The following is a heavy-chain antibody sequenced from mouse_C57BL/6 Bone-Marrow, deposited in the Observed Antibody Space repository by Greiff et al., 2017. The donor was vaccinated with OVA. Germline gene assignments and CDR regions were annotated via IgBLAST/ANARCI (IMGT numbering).Heavy chain of an antibody. CDR2: INPSTGGT. D-gene: IGHD1-1*01. Sequence: EVKLMESGPELVKPGASVKISCKASGYSFTGYYMNWVKQSPEKSLEWIGEINPSTGGTTSNQKFKAKATLTVDKSSSTAYMQLKSLTSEDSAVYYCARSITTVVAKAYWGQGTLVTVSA. V-gene: IGHV1-42*01. J-gene: IGHJ3*01. CDR1: GYSFTGYY. CDR3: ARSITTVVAKAY.